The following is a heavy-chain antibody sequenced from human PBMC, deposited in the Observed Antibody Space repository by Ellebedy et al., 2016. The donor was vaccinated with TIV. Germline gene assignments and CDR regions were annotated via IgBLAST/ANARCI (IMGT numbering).Heavy chain of an antibody. Sequence: GESLKISCAASGFTFSSYSMNWVRQAPGKGLEWISYINSGSSSIYYADSVKGRFTISRDNAKNSLYLQMNSLRAEDTAVYYCAKSFTANWFDPWGQGTLVTVSS. V-gene: IGHV3-48*01. CDR1: GFTFSSYS. J-gene: IGHJ5*02. CDR2: INSGSSSI. CDR3: AKSFTANWFDP.